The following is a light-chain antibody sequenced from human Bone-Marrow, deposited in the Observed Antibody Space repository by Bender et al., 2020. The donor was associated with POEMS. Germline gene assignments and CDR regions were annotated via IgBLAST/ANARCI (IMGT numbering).Light chain of an antibody. Sequence: QSALTQPASLSGSPGQSITISCTGTSGDVGGFTYVSWYQHHPGKAPKLIIYEVTSRPSGVSNRFSGSKSGNTASLTISGLQAEDEADYYCSSYTSTSSLVVLGGGTKLTVL. CDR1: SGDVGGFTY. J-gene: IGLJ2*01. CDR3: SSYTSTSSLVV. V-gene: IGLV2-14*01. CDR2: EVT.